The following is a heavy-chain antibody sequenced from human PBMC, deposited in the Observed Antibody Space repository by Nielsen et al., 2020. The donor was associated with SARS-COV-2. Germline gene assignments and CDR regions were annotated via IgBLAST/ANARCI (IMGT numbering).Heavy chain of an antibody. D-gene: IGHD4-17*01. CDR3: ARASADYGDYGPPDYGMDV. CDR2: ISYDGSNK. J-gene: IGHJ6*02. V-gene: IGHV3-30-3*01. Sequence: GGSLRLSCAASGFTFSSYAMHWVRQAPGKGLEWVAVISYDGSNKYYADSVKGRFTISRDNSKNTLYLQMNSLRAEDTAVYYCARASADYGDYGPPDYGMDVWGQGTTVTVSS. CDR1: GFTFSSYA.